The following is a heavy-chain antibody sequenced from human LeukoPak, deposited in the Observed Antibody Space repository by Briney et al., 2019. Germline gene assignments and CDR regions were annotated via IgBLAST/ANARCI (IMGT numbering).Heavy chain of an antibody. V-gene: IGHV4-4*07. CDR3: ARHLRYSGSHVWFDP. D-gene: IGHD1-26*01. CDR1: GGSISSYY. Sequence: PSETLSLTCTVSGGSISSYYWSWIRQPAGKGLEWIGRIYTSGSTNYNPSLKSRVTMSVDTSKNQFSLKLSSVTAADTAVYYCARHLRYSGSHVWFDPWGQGTLVTVSS. CDR2: IYTSGST. J-gene: IGHJ5*02.